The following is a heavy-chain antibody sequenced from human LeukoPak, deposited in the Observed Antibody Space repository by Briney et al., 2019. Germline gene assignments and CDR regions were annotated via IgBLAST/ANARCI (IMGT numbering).Heavy chain of an antibody. Sequence: SETLSLTCTVSGGSISSGSYYWSWIRQPAGKGLEWIGRIYTSGSTNYNPSLKSRVTISVDTSKNQFSLKLSSVTAADTAVYYCARHESRADIVVVPAAMPGAKNNWFDPWGQGTLVTVSS. CDR2: IYTSGST. V-gene: IGHV4-61*02. CDR1: GGSISSGSYY. CDR3: ARHESRADIVVVPAAMPGAKNNWFDP. D-gene: IGHD2-2*01. J-gene: IGHJ5*02.